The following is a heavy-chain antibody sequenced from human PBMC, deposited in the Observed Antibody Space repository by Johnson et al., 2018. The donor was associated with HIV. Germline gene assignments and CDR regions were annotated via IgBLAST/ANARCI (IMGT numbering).Heavy chain of an antibody. CDR3: ARGAPWSGSDAFDI. CDR2: FYSDSNT. Sequence: VQLVESGGGLVQPGGSLRLSCAASGFTVSSNYMSWVRQAPGKGLEWVSVFYSDSNTYSSDSVKGRFTISRDDSKNTLYLQMNSLRAEDTALYYCARGAPWSGSDAFDIWGQGTMVTVSS. V-gene: IGHV3-66*01. J-gene: IGHJ3*02. D-gene: IGHD3-3*01. CDR1: GFTVSSNY.